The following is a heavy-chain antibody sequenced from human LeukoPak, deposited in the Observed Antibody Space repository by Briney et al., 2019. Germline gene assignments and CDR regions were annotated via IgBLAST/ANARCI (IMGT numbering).Heavy chain of an antibody. J-gene: IGHJ1*01. V-gene: IGHV3-23*01. D-gene: IGHD2-15*01. Sequence: GGSLRLSCAASGFTFSSYAMNRVRQAPGKGLEWVSGISDSGGSTYYADSVKGRFTISRDNSKNALYLQMNSLRVEDTAVYYCAKDAPSRYCSGGSCYSQRAEYFQHWGQGTLVTVSS. CDR3: AKDAPSRYCSGGSCYSQRAEYFQH. CDR2: ISDSGGST. CDR1: GFTFSSYA.